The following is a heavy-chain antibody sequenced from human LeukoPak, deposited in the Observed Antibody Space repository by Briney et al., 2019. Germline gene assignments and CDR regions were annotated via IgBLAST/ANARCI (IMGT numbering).Heavy chain of an antibody. J-gene: IGHJ4*02. D-gene: IGHD3-22*01. V-gene: IGHV3-23*01. Sequence: SGGSLRLSCAASGFTFSSYAMSWVRQAPGKGLEWVSAISGSGGSTYYADSVEGRFTISRDNSKNTLYLQMNSLRAEDTAVYYCAKSRGIGDSSGYYFRTYYFDYWGQGTLVTVSS. CDR1: GFTFSSYA. CDR3: AKSRGIGDSSGYYFRTYYFDY. CDR2: ISGSGGST.